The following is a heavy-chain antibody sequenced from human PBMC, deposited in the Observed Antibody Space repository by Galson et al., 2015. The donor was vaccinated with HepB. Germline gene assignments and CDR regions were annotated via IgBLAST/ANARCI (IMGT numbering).Heavy chain of an antibody. J-gene: IGHJ4*02. CDR1: GFTFSSYA. D-gene: IGHD3-10*01. Sequence: SLRLSCAASGFTFSSYAMHWVRQAPGKGLEWVAVISYDGSNKYYADSVKGRFTISRDNSKNTLYLQMNSLRAEDTAVYYCARDRGFNRWFGEFDYWGQGTLVTVSS. V-gene: IGHV3-30*04. CDR2: ISYDGSNK. CDR3: ARDRGFNRWFGEFDY.